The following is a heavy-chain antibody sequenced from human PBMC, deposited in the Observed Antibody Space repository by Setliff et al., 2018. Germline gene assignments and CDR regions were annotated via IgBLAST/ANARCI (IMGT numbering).Heavy chain of an antibody. CDR1: GFTFSSYW. CDR3: ARAYYGTVNGYSSYYGLDV. D-gene: IGHD3-9*01. J-gene: IGHJ6*02. CDR2: VNDDGSSA. V-gene: IGHV3-74*03. Sequence: GGSLRLSCAASGFTFSSYWMHWARQDPGKGLVWVSRVNDDGSSAMYADSVKGRFTMSRDNAKNTLYLQMNSLRAEDTAVYYCARAYYGTVNGYSSYYGLDVWGQGTTVTVSS.